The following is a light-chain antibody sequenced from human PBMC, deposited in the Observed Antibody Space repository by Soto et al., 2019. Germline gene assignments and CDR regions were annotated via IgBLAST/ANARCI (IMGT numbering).Light chain of an antibody. Sequence: EILMTQSPATLSVSPGERVTLSCRARQSVGSNLAWYQQTPGQAPRLLIYGASTRATGIPARFSGSGSGTEFTLTISSLQSEDFAVYYCQQYGSSRTFGQGTRLEI. CDR2: GAS. CDR1: QSVGSN. J-gene: IGKJ5*01. V-gene: IGKV3D-15*01. CDR3: QQYGSSRT.